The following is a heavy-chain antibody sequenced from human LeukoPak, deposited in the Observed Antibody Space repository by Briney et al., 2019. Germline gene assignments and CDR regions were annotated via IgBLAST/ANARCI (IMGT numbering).Heavy chain of an antibody. CDR2: ISGSGGST. Sequence: GGSLRLSCAASGFTFSSYWMSWVRQAPGKGLEWVSAISGSGGSTYYADSVKGRFTISRDNSKNTLYLQMNSLRAEDTAVYYCAKDREYYDFWSGIDYWGQGTLVTVSS. CDR1: GFTFSSYW. D-gene: IGHD3-3*01. J-gene: IGHJ4*02. V-gene: IGHV3-23*01. CDR3: AKDREYYDFWSGIDY.